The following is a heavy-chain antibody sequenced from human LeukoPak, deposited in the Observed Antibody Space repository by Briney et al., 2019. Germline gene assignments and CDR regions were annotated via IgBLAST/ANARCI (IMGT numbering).Heavy chain of an antibody. J-gene: IGHJ6*03. Sequence: SETLSLTCTVSGGSISSYYWSWIRQPPGKGLEWIGYIYYSGSTDYNPSLKSRVTISVDTSKNQFSLKLSSVTAADTAVYYCARIPSYSTSYYYYYYMDVWGKGTTVTVSS. CDR1: GGSISSYY. CDR3: ARIPSYSTSYYYYYYMDV. V-gene: IGHV4-59*12. D-gene: IGHD4-11*01. CDR2: IYYSGST.